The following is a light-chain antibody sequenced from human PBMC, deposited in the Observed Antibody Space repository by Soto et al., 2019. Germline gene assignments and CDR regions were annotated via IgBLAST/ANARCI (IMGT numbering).Light chain of an antibody. CDR1: QGINNY. CDR2: ATY. J-gene: IGKJ1*01. V-gene: IGKV1-16*02. CDR3: QQYDTFPRT. Sequence: DIQVTQAPSSLSASVGDRVTITCRASQGINNYVAWFQQKQGRAPKSLIYATYSLQSGVRSNFSASGSGIEFTLTIGSLQPEDFATYYCQQYDTFPRTFDQGTKVEI.